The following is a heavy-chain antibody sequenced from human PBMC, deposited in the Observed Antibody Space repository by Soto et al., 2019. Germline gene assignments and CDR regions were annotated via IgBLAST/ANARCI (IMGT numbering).Heavy chain of an antibody. J-gene: IGHJ3*02. CDR1: GYTFTSYG. V-gene: IGHV1-18*04. D-gene: IGHD1-26*01. CDR3: ARAWVGATTFVAFDI. Sequence: QVQLVQSGAEVKKPGASVKVSCKASGYTFTSYGISWVRQAPGQGLEWMGWISAYNGNTNYAQKLQGRVTMTTDTSTGPAYMELRSLRSDDTAVYYCARAWVGATTFVAFDIWGQGTMVTVSS. CDR2: ISAYNGNT.